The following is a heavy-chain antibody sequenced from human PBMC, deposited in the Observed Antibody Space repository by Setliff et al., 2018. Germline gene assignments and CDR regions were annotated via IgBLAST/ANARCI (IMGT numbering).Heavy chain of an antibody. CDR2: IGVYSGNT. CDR3: LRLVRYCSRTSCQRTSGDEV. J-gene: IGHJ4*02. Sequence: ASVKVSCKASGYTFTESIVSWVRQAPGQGLEWLGWIGVYSGNTYTAQRFQVRVTMTTDTSTNMAYLELRGLRSDDTAVYYCLRLVRYCSRTSCQRTSGDEVWGQGTLVTVSS. D-gene: IGHD2-8*01. CDR1: GYTFTESI. V-gene: IGHV1-18*01.